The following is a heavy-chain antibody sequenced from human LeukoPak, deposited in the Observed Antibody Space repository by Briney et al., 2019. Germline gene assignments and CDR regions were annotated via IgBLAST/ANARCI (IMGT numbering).Heavy chain of an antibody. D-gene: IGHD4-17*01. V-gene: IGHV4-59*01. Sequence: SETLSLTCTVSGGSISSYYWSWTRQPPGKGLEWIGYIYYSGSTNYNPSLKSRVTISVDTSKNQFSLQLSSVTAADTAVYYCARVTTPEGFYFDYWGQGTLVTVSS. CDR2: IYYSGST. J-gene: IGHJ4*02. CDR1: GGSISSYY. CDR3: ARVTTPEGFYFDY.